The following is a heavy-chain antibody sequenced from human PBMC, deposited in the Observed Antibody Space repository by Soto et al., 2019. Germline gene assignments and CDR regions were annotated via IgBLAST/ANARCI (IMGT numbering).Heavy chain of an antibody. V-gene: IGHV3-48*01. J-gene: IGHJ4*02. CDR1: GFTFSSYS. Sequence: GGSLRLSCAASGFTFSSYSMNWVRQAPGKGLEWVSYISSSSSTIYYADSVKGRFTISRDNAKNSLYLQMNSLRAEDTAVYYCARDKLGYCSSTSCYSFDYWGQGTLVTVSS. CDR3: ARDKLGYCSSTSCYSFDY. D-gene: IGHD2-2*01. CDR2: ISSSSSTI.